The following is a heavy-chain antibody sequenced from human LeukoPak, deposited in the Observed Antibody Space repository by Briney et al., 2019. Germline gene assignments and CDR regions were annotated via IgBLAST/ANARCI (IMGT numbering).Heavy chain of an antibody. V-gene: IGHV4-39*07. CDR2: IYYTGNT. CDR3: ARGFLYYDSSGRHFDY. J-gene: IGHJ4*02. D-gene: IGHD3-22*01. CDR1: GVSISSSNSY. Sequence: SETLSLTCTVSGVSISSSNSYWGWIRQPPGKGLEWIGSIYYTGNTYYNASLKSRVTISVDTSKNQFSLKLSSVTAADTAVYYCARGFLYYDSSGRHFDYWGQGTLVTVSS.